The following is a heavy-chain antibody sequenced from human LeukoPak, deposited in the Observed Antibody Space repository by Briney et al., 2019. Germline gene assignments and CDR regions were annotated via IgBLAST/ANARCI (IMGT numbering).Heavy chain of an antibody. CDR2: INDVSGDI. J-gene: IGHJ4*02. Sequence: PGGSLRLSCAASEFTFSLYAMNWIRQAPGKGLEWVSYINDVSGDIHYADSVRGRFTISRDNAKNTLYLQMISLRAEDTAVYCRARDTFQPGRIDCWGQGTLVIVSS. CDR3: ARDTFQPGRIDC. CDR1: EFTFSLYA. D-gene: IGHD1-14*01. V-gene: IGHV3-21*05.